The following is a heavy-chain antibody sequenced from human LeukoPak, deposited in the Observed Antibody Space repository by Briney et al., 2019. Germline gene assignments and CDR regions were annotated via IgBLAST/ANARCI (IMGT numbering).Heavy chain of an antibody. CDR3: ARGGRWLQLGDFDY. CDR1: GFTFSSYA. V-gene: IGHV3-30*04. CDR2: ISYDGSNK. Sequence: GGSLRLSCAASGFTFSSYAMHWVRQAPGKGLEWVAVISYDGSNKYYADSVKGRFTISRDNSKNTLYLQMNSLRAEDTAVYYCARGGRWLQLGDFDYWGQGTLVTASS. J-gene: IGHJ4*02. D-gene: IGHD5-24*01.